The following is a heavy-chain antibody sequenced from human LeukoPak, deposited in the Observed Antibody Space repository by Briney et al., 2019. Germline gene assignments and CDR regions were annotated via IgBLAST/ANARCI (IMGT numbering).Heavy chain of an antibody. D-gene: IGHD3-22*01. CDR3: ARRPGFGGNGYYFDY. CDR2: IYPGDSDT. J-gene: IGHJ4*02. V-gene: IGHV5-51*01. Sequence: GESLKISCKGSGYSFTNYWIGWVRQMPGKGLEWMGIIYPGDSDTRYRPSFQAQVTISVDKSITTAYLQWSSLQAPDTAMYYCARRPGFGGNGYYFDYWGQGTLVTVSS. CDR1: GYSFTNYW.